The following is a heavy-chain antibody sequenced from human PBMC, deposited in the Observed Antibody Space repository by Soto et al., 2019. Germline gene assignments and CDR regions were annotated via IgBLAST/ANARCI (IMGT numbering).Heavy chain of an antibody. CDR3: ARGSLGPDY. CDR2: VVPTGNT. V-gene: IGHV4-4*07. CDR1: RSSLDNYY. Sequence: QVQLQESGPGLVKPSETVSLTCTVSRSSLDNYYWSWIRQPAGKGLECIGRVVPTGNTNYSPSLKSRVTMSVDTAKNQFYLKLNAVTVADTAVYYCARGSLGPDYWGQGTLVTVSS. D-gene: IGHD3-16*01. J-gene: IGHJ4*02.